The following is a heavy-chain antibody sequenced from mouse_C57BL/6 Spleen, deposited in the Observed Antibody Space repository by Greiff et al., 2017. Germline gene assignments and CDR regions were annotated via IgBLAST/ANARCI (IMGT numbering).Heavy chain of an antibody. CDR2: ISSGGDYI. D-gene: IGHD1-1*01. Sequence: EVKLMESGEGLVKPGGSLKLSCAASGFTFSSYAMSWVRQTPEKRLEWVAYISSGGDYIYYADTVKGRFTISRDNARNTLYLQMSSLKSEDTAMYYCTRDGDYYGSSYGYFDVWGTGTTVTVSS. V-gene: IGHV5-9-1*02. CDR3: TRDGDYYGSSYGYFDV. CDR1: GFTFSSYA. J-gene: IGHJ1*03.